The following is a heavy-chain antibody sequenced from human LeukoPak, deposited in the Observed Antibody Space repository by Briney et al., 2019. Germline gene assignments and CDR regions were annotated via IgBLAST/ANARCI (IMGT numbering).Heavy chain of an antibody. J-gene: IGHJ4*02. CDR1: GFSFDDYA. CDR3: VKDKHNFWSGYFDY. Sequence: GGSLRLSCAAPGFSFDDYAIHWVRQPPGKGLEWVSLIGGDGGSTYYADSVKGRFTISRDNSKNSLYLQMNSLRTEDTALYYCVKDKHNFWSGYFDYWGQGTLVTVSS. CDR2: IGGDGGST. D-gene: IGHD3-3*01. V-gene: IGHV3-43*02.